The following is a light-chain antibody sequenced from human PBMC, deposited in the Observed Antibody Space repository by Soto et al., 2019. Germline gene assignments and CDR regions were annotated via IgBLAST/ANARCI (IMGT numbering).Light chain of an antibody. Sequence: EIVLTQSPGSLSLSPGEGATLSCRASQSVSSTFLAWYQQKPGQAPRLLIYGASSRATGIPDRFSGSGSGTDFTLAISRLEPDDFAVYYCQHYDVSRPTWTFGQGTKVEVK. CDR1: QSVSSTF. CDR2: GAS. V-gene: IGKV3-20*01. CDR3: QHYDVSRPTWT. J-gene: IGKJ1*01.